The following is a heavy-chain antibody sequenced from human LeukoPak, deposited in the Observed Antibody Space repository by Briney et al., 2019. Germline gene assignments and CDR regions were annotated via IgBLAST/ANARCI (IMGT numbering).Heavy chain of an antibody. CDR2: ISYDGSNK. CDR1: GFTFSSYG. J-gene: IGHJ4*02. D-gene: IGHD3-10*01. CDR3: AKDHGSGSVLDY. Sequence: GRSLRLSCAASGFTFSSYGMHWVRQAPGKGLEWVAVISYDGSNKYYADSVKGRFTISRDNSKNTLYLQMNSLRAEDTAVYYCAKDHGSGSVLDYWGQGTLVTVSS. V-gene: IGHV3-30*18.